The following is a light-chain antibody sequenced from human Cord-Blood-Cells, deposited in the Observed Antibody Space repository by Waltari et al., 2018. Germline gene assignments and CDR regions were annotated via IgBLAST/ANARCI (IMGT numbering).Light chain of an antibody. V-gene: IGLV2-23*03. J-gene: IGLJ1*01. CDR3: CSYAGSSTVDV. CDR2: EGS. CDR1: SSDAGSDNL. Sequence: QSALTQPASVSGSPGQSITISGTGTSSDAGSDNLVCWYQQHPGKAPKLMIYEGSKRPSGVSNRFSGSKSGNTASLTISGLQAEDEADYYCCSYAGSSTVDVFGTGTKVTVL.